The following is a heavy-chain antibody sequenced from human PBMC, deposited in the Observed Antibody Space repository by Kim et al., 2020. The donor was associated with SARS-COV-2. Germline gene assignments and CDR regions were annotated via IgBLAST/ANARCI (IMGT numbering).Heavy chain of an antibody. CDR2: IYYSGST. V-gene: IGHV4-61*01. CDR3: ARDHPYCSSTSCSRAGMDV. J-gene: IGHJ6*02. Sequence: ETLSLTCTVSGDSVSSGSYYWSWIRQPPGKGLEWIGYIYYSGSTNYNPSLKSRVTISVGTSKNQFSLKLSSVTAADTAVYYCARDHPYCSSTSCSRAGMDVWGQGTTVTVSS. D-gene: IGHD2-2*01. CDR1: GDSVSSGSYY.